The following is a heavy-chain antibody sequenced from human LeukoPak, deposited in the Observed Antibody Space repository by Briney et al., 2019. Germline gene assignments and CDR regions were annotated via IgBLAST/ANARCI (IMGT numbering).Heavy chain of an antibody. D-gene: IGHD3-9*01. CDR1: GFTFSSYG. V-gene: IGHV3-33*01. CDR2: IWYDGSNK. J-gene: IGHJ4*02. Sequence: QPGGSLRLSCAASGFTFSSYGMHGVRQAPGKGLEWVAVIWYDGSNKYYGDSVKGRFTISRDNSKNTLYLQMNSLRAEDTAVYYCARAGSLVIREYYFDYWGQGTLVTVSS. CDR3: ARAGSLVIREYYFDY.